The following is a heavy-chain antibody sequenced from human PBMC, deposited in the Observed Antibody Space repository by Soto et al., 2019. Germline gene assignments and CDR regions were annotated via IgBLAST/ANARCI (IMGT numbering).Heavy chain of an antibody. V-gene: IGHV4-59*01. CDR3: ARDRPLPPSYHNYGMDV. CDR1: GGSXGSSY. J-gene: IGHJ6*01. CDR2: IHYSGNT. D-gene: IGHD2-15*01. Sequence: PSETLSLTCTVSGGSXGSSYWSWIRQPPGKGLEWIGYIHYSGNTNNNSSLKSRVTISVDTSKNHFSLKLRSVTAADTAVYYCARDRPLPPSYHNYGMDVWGQGITVTVSS.